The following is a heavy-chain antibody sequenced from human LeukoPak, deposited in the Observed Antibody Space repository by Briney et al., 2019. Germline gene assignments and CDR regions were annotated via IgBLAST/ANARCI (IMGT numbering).Heavy chain of an antibody. Sequence: PGRSLRLSCAASGFGLSNYGMHWVRLAPGKGLEWVTLISYDGTDKYYADSAKGRFTISRDISKNTLYLQMNSLRAEDTAVYYCVRDGANYDVDYWGQGTLVTVS. CDR1: GFGLSNYG. CDR3: VRDGANYDVDY. D-gene: IGHD3-3*01. J-gene: IGHJ4*02. CDR2: ISYDGTDK. V-gene: IGHV3-33*01.